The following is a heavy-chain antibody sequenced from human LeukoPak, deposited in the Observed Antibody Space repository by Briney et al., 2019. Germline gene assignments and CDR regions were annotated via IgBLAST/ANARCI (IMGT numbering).Heavy chain of an antibody. Sequence: GGSLRLSCAASGFTFSSYDMHWVRQVTGKGLEWVSAIGTAGDPSYPGSVKGRFTISREIAKNSLYLKMNSLRDGDTAVYYCVRASRGRYYFDYWGQGTLVTVSS. D-gene: IGHD6-19*01. CDR3: VRASRGRYYFDY. CDR2: IGTAGDP. J-gene: IGHJ4*02. CDR1: GFTFSSYD. V-gene: IGHV3-13*05.